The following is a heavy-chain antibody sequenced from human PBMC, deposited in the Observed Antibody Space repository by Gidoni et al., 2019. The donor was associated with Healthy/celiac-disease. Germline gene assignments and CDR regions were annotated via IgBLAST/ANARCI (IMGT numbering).Heavy chain of an antibody. CDR2: ISSSSSYI. D-gene: IGHD5-12*01. Sequence: EVQLVESGGGLVKPGGSLRLSCAASGFTFSSYSMNWVRQAPGKGLEWVSSISSSSSYIYYADSVKGRFTISRDNAKNSLYLQINSLRAEDTAVYYCARVDSGGNMGYWGQGTLVTVSS. V-gene: IGHV3-21*01. CDR1: GFTFSSYS. J-gene: IGHJ4*02. CDR3: ARVDSGGNMGY.